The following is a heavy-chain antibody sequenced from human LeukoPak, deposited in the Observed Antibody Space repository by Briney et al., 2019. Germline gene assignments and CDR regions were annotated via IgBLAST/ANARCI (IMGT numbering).Heavy chain of an antibody. Sequence: GRSLRLSCAASGFTFSSYGMHWVRQAPGKGLEWVAVISYDGSNKYYADSVKGRFTVSRDNFKNTLYLQMNSLRAEDTALYYCAKDIEAAAAEPEGPFDYWGQGTLVTVSS. CDR3: AKDIEAAAAEPEGPFDY. CDR2: ISYDGSNK. D-gene: IGHD6-13*01. V-gene: IGHV3-30*18. CDR1: GFTFSSYG. J-gene: IGHJ4*02.